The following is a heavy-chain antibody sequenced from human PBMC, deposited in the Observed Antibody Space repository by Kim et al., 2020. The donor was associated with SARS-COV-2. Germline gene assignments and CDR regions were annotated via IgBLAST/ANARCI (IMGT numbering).Heavy chain of an antibody. CDR1: GGSISSYY. J-gene: IGHJ4*02. D-gene: IGHD6-13*01. CDR2: IYYSGST. CDR3: AGEGIANRGVDY. Sequence: ETLSLTCTVSGGSISSYYWSWIRQPPGKGLEWIGYIYYSGSTNYNPSLKSRVTISVDTSKNQFSLKLSSVTAADTAVYYCAGEGIANRGVDYWGQGTLVTVSS. V-gene: IGHV4-59*01.